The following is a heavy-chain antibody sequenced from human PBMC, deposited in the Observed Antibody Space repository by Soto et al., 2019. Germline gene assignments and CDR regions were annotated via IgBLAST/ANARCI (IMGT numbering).Heavy chain of an antibody. CDR1: GGASSSYY. V-gene: IGHV4-59*08. J-gene: IGHJ4*02. CDR3: ARHHLDY. Sequence: SETRSVTGTGCGGASSSYYWSWIRQPPGKGLEWIGYIYYSGSTNYNPSLKSRVTISVDTSKNQFSLKLSSVTAADTAVYYCARHHLDYWGQGTLVTVS. CDR2: IYYSGST.